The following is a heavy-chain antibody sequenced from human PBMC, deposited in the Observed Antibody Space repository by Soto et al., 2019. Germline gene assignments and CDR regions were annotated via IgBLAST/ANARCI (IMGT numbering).Heavy chain of an antibody. CDR2: ISAYNGNT. J-gene: IGHJ3*02. D-gene: IGHD1-20*01. CDR3: AYVPITGTVVDI. Sequence: GASVKVSCKASGYTFTIYGISWVRQAPGQGLEWMGWISAYNGNTNYAQKLQGRVTMTTDTSTSTAYMELRRLRSDDTAVYYCAYVPITGTVVDIWGQGTMVTVSS. CDR1: GYTFTIYG. V-gene: IGHV1-18*01.